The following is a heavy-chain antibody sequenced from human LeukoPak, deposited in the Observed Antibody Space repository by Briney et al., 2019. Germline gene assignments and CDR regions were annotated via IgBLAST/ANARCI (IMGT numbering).Heavy chain of an antibody. J-gene: IGHJ1*01. Sequence: PGGSLRLSCAASGFTFSSCAMHWVRQAPGKGLEWVAVISYDGSNKYYADSVKGRFTISRDNSKNTLYLQMNSLRAEDTAVYYCARDLVTYYYDSSGQYFQHWGQGTLVTVSS. D-gene: IGHD3-22*01. CDR3: ARDLVTYYYDSSGQYFQH. CDR1: GFTFSSCA. CDR2: ISYDGSNK. V-gene: IGHV3-30-3*01.